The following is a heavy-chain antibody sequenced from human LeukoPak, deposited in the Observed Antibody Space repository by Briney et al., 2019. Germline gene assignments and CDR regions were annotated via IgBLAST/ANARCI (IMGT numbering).Heavy chain of an antibody. CDR3: ARDGSYSSSWYFDY. CDR2: ISSSSSYI. CDR1: GFTFSSYS. J-gene: IGHJ4*02. Sequence: PGGSLRLSCAASGFTFSSYSMNWVRQAPGKGLDWFSSISSSSSYIYYADSVKGRFTISRDNAKNSLYLQMNSLRAEDTAVYYCARDGSYSSSWYFDYWGQGTLVTVPS. V-gene: IGHV3-21*01. D-gene: IGHD6-13*01.